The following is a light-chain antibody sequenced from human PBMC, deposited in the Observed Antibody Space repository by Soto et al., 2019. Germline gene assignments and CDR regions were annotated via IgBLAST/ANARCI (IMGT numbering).Light chain of an antibody. V-gene: IGKV3-20*01. CDR2: GAS. J-gene: IGKJ1*01. CDR3: QQYGSSGT. Sequence: EIVVTQPPGTLSLSPGERATLSCRASQSVSNNYLAWYQQKPGQAPRLLIYGASNRATGIPDRFSGSGSGTDFTLTISRLEPEDFAVYYCQQYGSSGTFGQGTKVDIK. CDR1: QSVSNNY.